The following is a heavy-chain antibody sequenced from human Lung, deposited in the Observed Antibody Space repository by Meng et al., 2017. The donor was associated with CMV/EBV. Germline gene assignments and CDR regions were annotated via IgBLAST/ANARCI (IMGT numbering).Heavy chain of an antibody. Sequence: QFQLQGTGPGLVKPSGTLSLTGAVSGGSISSSNWWSWVRQPPGKGLEWIGEIYHSGSTNYNPSLKSRVTISVDKSKNQFSLKLSSVTAADTAVYYCASFPPPGKQWLVTDYWGQGTLVTVSS. J-gene: IGHJ4*02. CDR2: IYHSGST. CDR1: GGSISSSNW. CDR3: ASFPPPGKQWLVTDY. D-gene: IGHD6-19*01. V-gene: IGHV4-4*02.